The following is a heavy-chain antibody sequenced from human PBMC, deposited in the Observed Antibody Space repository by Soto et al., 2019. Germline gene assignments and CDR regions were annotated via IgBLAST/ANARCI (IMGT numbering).Heavy chain of an antibody. CDR3: ARGDVGDYYGMDV. J-gene: IGHJ6*02. V-gene: IGHV3-21*01. Sequence: EVQLVESGGGLVKPGGSLRLSCAASGFTFSIYSMNWVRQAPGKGLEWVSSISSRSSYIYYADSAKGRFTISRDNAKNSLYMQMNSLRAEDTAVYYCARGDVGDYYGMDVWGQGTTVTVSS. CDR1: GFTFSIYS. CDR2: ISSRSSYI. D-gene: IGHD3-16*01.